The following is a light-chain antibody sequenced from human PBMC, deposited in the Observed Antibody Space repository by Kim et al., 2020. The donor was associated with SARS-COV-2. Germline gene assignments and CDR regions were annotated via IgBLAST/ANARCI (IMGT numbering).Light chain of an antibody. CDR1: QSVDGY. V-gene: IGKV3-11*01. J-gene: IGKJ5*01. CDR3: QQRRKSIT. Sequence: ALSQGDRATLSCRASQSVDGYLAWLQQKPGQTPRLLISNASNRAAGVPARFSGSGSVTDFTRTISSLEPEDFAVYYCQQRRKSITFGQGTRLEIK. CDR2: NAS.